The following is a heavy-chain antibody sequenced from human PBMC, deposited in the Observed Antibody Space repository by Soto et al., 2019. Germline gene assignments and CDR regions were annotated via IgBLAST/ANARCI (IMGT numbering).Heavy chain of an antibody. J-gene: IGHJ4*02. V-gene: IGHV3-23*01. CDR2: ISGSGGST. CDR3: AKDRSPDYYGSGSYNPFDY. D-gene: IGHD3-10*01. CDR1: GFTFSSYA. Sequence: GGSLRLSCAASGFTFSSYAMSWVRQAPGKGLEWVSAISGSGGSTYYADSVKGRFTISRDNSKNTLYLQMNSLRAEDTAVYYCAKDRSPDYYGSGSYNPFDYWGQGTLVTVSS.